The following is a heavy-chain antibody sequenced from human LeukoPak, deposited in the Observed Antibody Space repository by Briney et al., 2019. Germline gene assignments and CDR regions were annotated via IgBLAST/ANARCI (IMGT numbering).Heavy chain of an antibody. CDR1: TDSFSSHY. J-gene: IGHJ3*02. Sequence: SEALALTCAVSTDSFSSHYWTWIRQPPGKGLEWLRYISYIGSPNYNPSLKSRVTISIDTSKNQFSLKLSSVTAADTAVYYCARDLVTVTKGFDIWGQGTMVSVSS. V-gene: IGHV4-59*11. CDR3: ARDLVTVTKGFDI. CDR2: ISYIGSP. D-gene: IGHD4-17*01.